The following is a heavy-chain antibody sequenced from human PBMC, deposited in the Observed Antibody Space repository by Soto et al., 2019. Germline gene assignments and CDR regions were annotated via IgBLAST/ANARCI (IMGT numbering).Heavy chain of an antibody. D-gene: IGHD2-2*01. J-gene: IGHJ6*02. CDR1: GGTFSSYA. V-gene: IGHV1-69*13. Sequence: SVKVSCKASGGTFSSYAISWVRQAPGQGLEWMGGIIPIFGTANYAQKFQGRVTITADESTSTAYVELSSLRSEDTAVYYCARGDIVVVPAATPYYYGMDVWGQGTTVTVSS. CDR3: ARGDIVVVPAATPYYYGMDV. CDR2: IIPIFGTA.